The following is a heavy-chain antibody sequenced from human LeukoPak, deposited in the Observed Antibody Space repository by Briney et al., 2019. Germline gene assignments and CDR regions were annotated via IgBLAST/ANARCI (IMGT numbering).Heavy chain of an antibody. CDR2: INPNSGGT. CDR3: ARDWERLVVVPAALGY. Sequence: GASVKVSCKASGYTFTGYYMHWVRQAPGQGLEWMGWINPNSGGTNYAQKFRGRVTMTRDTSISTAYMELSRLRSDDTAVYYCARDWERLVVVPAALGYWGQGTLVTVSS. CDR1: GYTFTGYY. V-gene: IGHV1-2*02. D-gene: IGHD2-2*01. J-gene: IGHJ4*02.